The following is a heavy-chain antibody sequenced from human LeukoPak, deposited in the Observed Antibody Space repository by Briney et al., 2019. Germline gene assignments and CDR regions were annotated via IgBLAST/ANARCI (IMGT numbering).Heavy chain of an antibody. Sequence: ASVKVSYKASGYSFTRYFIHWVRQAPGQGLEWMGIIIPSDGSTSYAQKFQGRVTMTRDTSTSTVYMELSSLRSEDTAVYYCARGKVVTMVRGVIITYFDYWGQGTLVTVSS. D-gene: IGHD3-10*01. CDR1: GYSFTRYF. J-gene: IGHJ4*02. CDR2: IIPSDGST. CDR3: ARGKVVTMVRGVIITYFDY. V-gene: IGHV1-46*01.